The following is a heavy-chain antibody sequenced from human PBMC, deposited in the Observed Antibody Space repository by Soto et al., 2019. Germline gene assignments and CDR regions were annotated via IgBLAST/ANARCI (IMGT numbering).Heavy chain of an antibody. CDR3: GRYSGYDPTGIEY. J-gene: IGHJ4*02. CDR1: GGPMISYY. CDR2: IYYAGST. Sequence: SETLSLTCTVSGGPMISYYWSWIRQPPGRGLEWIGFIYYAGSTKYNPSLNSRVTISVDTSKNQFSLTVTSVTAADTAVYYCGRYSGYDPTGIEYWGQGALVTVSS. V-gene: IGHV4-59*08. D-gene: IGHD5-12*01.